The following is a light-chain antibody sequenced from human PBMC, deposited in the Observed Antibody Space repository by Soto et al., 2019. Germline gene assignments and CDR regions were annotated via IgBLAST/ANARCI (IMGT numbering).Light chain of an antibody. CDR2: AND. J-gene: IGLJ2*01. V-gene: IGLV1-44*01. CDR3: AVWDDNLKGL. CDR1: RSNIGGNA. Sequence: QSVLTQPPAMSGTPVQRVTISCSGSRSNIGGNAVTWYQQGPGTAPKLLIYANDQRPSGVSDRFSGSKSATSASLAISGLQSEDEADYYCAVWDDNLKGLFGGGTQLTVL.